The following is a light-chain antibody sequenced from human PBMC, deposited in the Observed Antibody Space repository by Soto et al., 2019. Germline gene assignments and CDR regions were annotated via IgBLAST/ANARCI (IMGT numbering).Light chain of an antibody. J-gene: IGKJ4*01. CDR1: QSVSSK. V-gene: IGKV3-15*01. CDR2: DAS. Sequence: EIVMTQSPATLSVSPGERATLSCRASQSVSSKLAWYQQKPGQAPRLLIYDASTRATGIPARFSGSGSGTEFTLTISSLQSEDLAVYYCQQHNNWPPLTFGGGTKVEI. CDR3: QQHNNWPPLT.